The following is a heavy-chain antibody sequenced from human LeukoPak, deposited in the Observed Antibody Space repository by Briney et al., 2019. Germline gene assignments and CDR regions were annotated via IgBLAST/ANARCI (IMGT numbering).Heavy chain of an antibody. CDR3: ARESGSYYDAFDI. J-gene: IGHJ3*02. CDR1: GFTFNTYS. Sequence: GGSLRLSCAASGFTFNTYSMNWVRQAPGKGLEWVSSISSSSNYIYYADSVKGRFTISRDNAKNSLYLQMNSLRAEDTAVYYCARESGSYYDAFDIWGQGTMVTVSS. V-gene: IGHV3-21*01. CDR2: ISSSSNYI. D-gene: IGHD1-26*01.